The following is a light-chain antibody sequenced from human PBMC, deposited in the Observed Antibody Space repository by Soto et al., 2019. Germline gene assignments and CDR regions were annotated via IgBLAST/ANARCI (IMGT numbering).Light chain of an antibody. CDR2: DAS. Sequence: EIVLTQSPGTLSLSAGERATLSCRASQSVSSSNLAWYQQKPVQAPRLLIFDASRRATGAPDRFSGSGSGTDFTLTISRLEPDDFAVYYCQQYGSSPPVTFGGGTKVEIK. CDR1: QSVSSSN. CDR3: QQYGSSPPVT. V-gene: IGKV3-20*01. J-gene: IGKJ4*01.